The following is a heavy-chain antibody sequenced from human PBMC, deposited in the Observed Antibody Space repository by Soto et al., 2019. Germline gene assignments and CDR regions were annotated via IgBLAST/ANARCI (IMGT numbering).Heavy chain of an antibody. D-gene: IGHD6-6*01. V-gene: IGHV3-23*01. CDR1: GFTFSSYA. CDR3: ANRSSSSTFDY. J-gene: IGHJ4*02. Sequence: EVQLLESGGGLVQPGESLRLSCAASGFTFSSYAMSWVRQAPGKGLEWVSVISGSDDSTYYADSVKGRSTISRDNSKNTLYLQMNSLRAEDTAVYSCANRSSSSTFDYWGQGTLVTVSS. CDR2: ISGSDDST.